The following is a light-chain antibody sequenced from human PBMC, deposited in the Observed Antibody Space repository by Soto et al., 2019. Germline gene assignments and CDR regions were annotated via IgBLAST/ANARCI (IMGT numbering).Light chain of an antibody. V-gene: IGKV2-28*01. Sequence: DIVMTQSPLSLPVTPGEPASISCRSSRSLLHSDGYNYLDWFLQRPGQSPQLLIYLGSSRASGVPDRFSGSGSGTDFTLKISRVEAEDVGVYHCMQALQTPLTFGGGTKVDIK. J-gene: IGKJ4*01. CDR3: MQALQTPLT. CDR1: RSLLHSDGYNY. CDR2: LGS.